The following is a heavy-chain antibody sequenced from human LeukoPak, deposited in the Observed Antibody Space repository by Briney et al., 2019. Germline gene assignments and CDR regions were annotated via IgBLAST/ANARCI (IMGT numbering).Heavy chain of an antibody. V-gene: IGHV3-23*01. CDR3: AKDLSSGSYNFDY. CDR1: GFTFSSSV. Sequence: PGGSLRLSCAASGFTFSSSVMSWVRQAPGKGLEWVSSISVDGDGTYYADSVKGRFTISRDNSKNSLYLQMNSLRTEDTALYYCAKDLSSGSYNFDYWGQGTLVTVSS. D-gene: IGHD3-10*01. CDR2: ISVDGDGT. J-gene: IGHJ4*02.